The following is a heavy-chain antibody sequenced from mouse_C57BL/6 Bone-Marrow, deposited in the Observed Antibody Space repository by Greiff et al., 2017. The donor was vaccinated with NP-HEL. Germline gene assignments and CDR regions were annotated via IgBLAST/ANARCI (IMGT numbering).Heavy chain of an antibody. J-gene: IGHJ4*01. CDR3: ARSNYDAMDY. Sequence: EVKVVESGGGLVKPGGSLKLSCAASGFTFSSYTMSWVRQTPEKRLEWVATISGGGGNTYYPDSVKGRFTISRDNAKNTLYLQMSSLRSEDTALYYCARSNYDAMDYWGQGTSVTVSS. D-gene: IGHD2-5*01. CDR1: GFTFSSYT. V-gene: IGHV5-9*01. CDR2: ISGGGGNT.